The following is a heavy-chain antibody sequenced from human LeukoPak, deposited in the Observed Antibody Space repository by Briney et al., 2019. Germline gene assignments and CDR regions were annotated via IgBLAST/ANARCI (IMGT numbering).Heavy chain of an antibody. J-gene: IGHJ6*02. CDR1: GGSFSGYS. V-gene: IGHV4-30-2*01. CDR2: IYHSGST. Sequence: SETLSLTCAVYGGSFSGYSWSWIRQPPGKGLEWIGYIYHSGSTYYNPSLKSRVTISVDRSKNQFSLKLSSVTAADTAVYYCARGVVVPSLRAYYYGMDVWGQGTTVTVSS. CDR3: ARGVVVPSLRAYYYGMDV. D-gene: IGHD2-2*01.